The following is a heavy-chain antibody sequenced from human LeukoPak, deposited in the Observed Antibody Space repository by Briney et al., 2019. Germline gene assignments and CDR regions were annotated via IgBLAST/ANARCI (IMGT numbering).Heavy chain of an antibody. Sequence: PGGSLRLSCAASGFTVSSNYMSWVRQAPGKGLEWVSVIYSGGSTYYADSVKGRFTISRDNSKNTLYLQMNSLRAEDTAVYYCARVKYYYGSGRNYYYYMDVWGKGTTVTISS. D-gene: IGHD3-10*01. CDR3: ARVKYYYGSGRNYYYYMDV. CDR1: GFTVSSNY. V-gene: IGHV3-66*01. CDR2: IYSGGST. J-gene: IGHJ6*03.